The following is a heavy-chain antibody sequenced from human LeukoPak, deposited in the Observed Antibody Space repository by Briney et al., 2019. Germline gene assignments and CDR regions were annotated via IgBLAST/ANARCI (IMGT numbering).Heavy chain of an antibody. D-gene: IGHD6-13*01. CDR3: ARGVYIAATQYAY. CDR2: IYYSGTT. CDR1: GGSISSYY. Sequence: SETLSLTCTVSGGSISSYYWSWIRQPPGKGLEWIGYIYYSGTTNYNPSLKSRVTISVDTSKNQFSLKLSSVTAADTAVYYCARGVYIAATQYAYWGQGTLVTVSS. J-gene: IGHJ4*02. V-gene: IGHV4-59*01.